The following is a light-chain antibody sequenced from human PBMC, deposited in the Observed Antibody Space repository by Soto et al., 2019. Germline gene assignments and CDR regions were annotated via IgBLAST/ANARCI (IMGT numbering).Light chain of an antibody. CDR2: GAS. V-gene: IGKV1-39*01. J-gene: IGKJ1*01. Sequence: DIPMIQSPSSLSASVGDRVTITCRASQSISSYLNWYQQKPGKAPNVLIYGASSLQSGVPSRFSGRGSGTEFTLTISTLQPEDFATYYCQQSYSTPTFGQGTKVELK. CDR1: QSISSY. CDR3: QQSYSTPT.